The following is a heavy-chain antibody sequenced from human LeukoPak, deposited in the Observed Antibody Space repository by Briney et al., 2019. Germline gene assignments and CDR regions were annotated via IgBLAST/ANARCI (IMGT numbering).Heavy chain of an antibody. D-gene: IGHD2-15*01. V-gene: IGHV4-59*01. CDR3: TRGSRYCSSGSCYGWFDP. CDR2: IYYSGST. Sequence: SETLSLTCTVSGGSISSYYWSWIRQPPGKGLEWIGYIYYSGSTNYNPSLKSRVTISVDTSKNQFSLKLNSVTAADTAIYYCTRGSRYCSSGSCYGWFDPWAREPWSPSPQ. CDR1: GGSISSYY. J-gene: IGHJ5*02.